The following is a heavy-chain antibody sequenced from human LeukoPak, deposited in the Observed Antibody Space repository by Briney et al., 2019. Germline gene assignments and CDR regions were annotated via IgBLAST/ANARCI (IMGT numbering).Heavy chain of an antibody. D-gene: IGHD2-15*01. V-gene: IGHV3-74*01. CDR2: INTDGCSP. J-gene: IGHJ4*02. CDR1: GFTFSSYW. Sequence: GGSLRLSCAASGFTFSSYWMHWVRQAPGKGLVWLSRINTDGCSPGYADSVKGRFTISRDNAKNTLYLQVNSLRAEDTAVYYCARCSYSGGSCPDYWGQGTLVTVSS. CDR3: ARCSYSGGSCPDY.